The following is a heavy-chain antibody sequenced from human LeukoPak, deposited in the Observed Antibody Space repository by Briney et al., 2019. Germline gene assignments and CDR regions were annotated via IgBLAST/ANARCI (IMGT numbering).Heavy chain of an antibody. Sequence: SETLSLTCTVSGGSISSSSYYWGWIRQPPGKGLEWIGSIYYSGSTYYNPSLKSRVTISVDTSKNQFSLKLSSVTAADTAVYYYARLDEWELLSYWGQGTLVTVSS. V-gene: IGHV4-39*07. J-gene: IGHJ4*02. CDR1: GGSISSSSYY. D-gene: IGHD1-26*01. CDR3: ARLDEWELLSY. CDR2: IYYSGST.